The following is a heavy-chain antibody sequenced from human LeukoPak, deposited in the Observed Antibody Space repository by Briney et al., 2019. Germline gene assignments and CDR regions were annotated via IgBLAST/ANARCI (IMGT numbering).Heavy chain of an antibody. V-gene: IGHV3-74*01. CDR1: GFTFSSYL. J-gene: IGHJ4*02. D-gene: IGHD4-11*01. Sequence: GGSLRLSCAASGFTFSSYLMHWVRHAPGKGLVWVSRISSDGSTTSYADSVKGRFTISRDNAKNTLYLQMNSLRAEDTAVYYCARVTTTFDSWGQGTLVTISS. CDR2: ISSDGSTT. CDR3: ARVTTTFDS.